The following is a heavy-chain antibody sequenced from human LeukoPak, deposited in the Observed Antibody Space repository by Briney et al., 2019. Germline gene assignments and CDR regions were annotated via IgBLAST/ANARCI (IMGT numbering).Heavy chain of an antibody. CDR2: IKSKTDGGTT. V-gene: IGHV3-15*01. J-gene: IGHJ4*02. CDR3: TTGLSY. Sequence: GGSLRLSCAASGFTFSSYSMNWVRQAPGEGLEWVGRIKSKTDGGTTDYAAPVKDRFTISRDDSKNTLYLQINSLKTEDTAVYFCTTGLSYWGQGTLVTVSS. CDR1: GFTFSSYS.